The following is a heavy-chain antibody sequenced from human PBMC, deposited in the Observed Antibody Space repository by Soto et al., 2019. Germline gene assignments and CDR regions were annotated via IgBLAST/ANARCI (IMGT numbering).Heavy chain of an antibody. J-gene: IGHJ4*02. V-gene: IGHV5-51*01. D-gene: IGHD2-2*01. Sequence: RGESLKISCKGSGYSFTTYWIGWVRQMPGKGLEFMGIIYPGDSETRLSPSFQGQVTISADKSISAAYLQWSSLKASDTAMYYCARRYCSSTSCYYFDYWGQGALVTVSS. CDR2: IYPGDSET. CDR3: ARRYCSSTSCYYFDY. CDR1: GYSFTTYW.